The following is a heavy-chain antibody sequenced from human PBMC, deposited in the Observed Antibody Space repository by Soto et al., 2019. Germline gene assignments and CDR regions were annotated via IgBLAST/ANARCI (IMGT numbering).Heavy chain of an antibody. D-gene: IGHD1-26*01. J-gene: IGHJ4*02. V-gene: IGHV3-33*01. Sequence: QVQLVESGGGVVQPGRSLRLSCAASGFTFSTYGMHWVRQAPGKGLEWVAVIWSDGSNKYYADSVKGRFTISRDNSKNTLYLQMNSLRAEDTAVYYCARDPTQHLLYSGANYYFVYWGQGTLVTVSS. CDR3: ARDPTQHLLYSGANYYFVY. CDR2: IWSDGSNK. CDR1: GFTFSTYG.